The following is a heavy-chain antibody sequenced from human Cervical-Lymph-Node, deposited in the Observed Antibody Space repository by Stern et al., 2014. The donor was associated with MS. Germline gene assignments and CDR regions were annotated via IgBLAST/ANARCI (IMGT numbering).Heavy chain of an antibody. Sequence: VQLVESGPGLVKPSQTLSLTCTVSGGSISSSGYYWSWIRQPADKGLEWIGRIHDSGSTYYNTSLKSRVPISMDTAQNQFSLKLPSVTAADTAVYYCATTRWDLFTWNWFDPWGQGTLVTVSS. CDR2: IHDSGST. V-gene: IGHV4-61*02. CDR1: GGSISSSGYY. J-gene: IGHJ5*02. D-gene: IGHD1-26*01. CDR3: ATTRWDLFTWNWFDP.